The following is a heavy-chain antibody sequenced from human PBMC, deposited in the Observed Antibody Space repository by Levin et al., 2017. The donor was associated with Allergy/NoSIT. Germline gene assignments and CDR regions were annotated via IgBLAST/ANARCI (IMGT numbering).Heavy chain of an antibody. CDR3: ARHRTHKDTAMVDNWFDP. J-gene: IGHJ5*02. V-gene: IGHV5-51*01. Sequence: LGESLKISCKGSGYSFTSYWIGWVRQMPGKGLEWMGIIYPGDSDTRYSPSFQGQVTISADKSISTAYLQWSSLKASDTAMYYCARHRTHKDTAMVDNWFDPWGQGTLVTVSS. CDR1: GYSFTSYW. D-gene: IGHD5-18*01. CDR2: IYPGDSDT.